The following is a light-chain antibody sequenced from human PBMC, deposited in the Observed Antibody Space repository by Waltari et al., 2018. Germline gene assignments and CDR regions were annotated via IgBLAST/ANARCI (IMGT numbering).Light chain of an antibody. CDR2: AAS. CDR3: QQSFNMRT. V-gene: IGKV1-39*01. CDR1: KGISTS. Sequence: DIQMTQSPSSLSASVGDRVTITCRASKGISTSLNWYQHKQGKAPKLLIYAASSLQSGVPSRFSCSGSGTDFTLTISSLQLEDFATYYCQQSFNMRTFGQGTKVEVK. J-gene: IGKJ1*01.